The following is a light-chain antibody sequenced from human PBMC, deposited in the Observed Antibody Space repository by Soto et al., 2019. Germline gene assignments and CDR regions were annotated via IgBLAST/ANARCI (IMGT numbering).Light chain of an antibody. CDR2: GAS. CDR3: QEYNTNSRT. V-gene: IGKV3-20*01. J-gene: IGKJ1*01. CDR1: QSVTSNY. Sequence: IVLTQSPGTLSLSPGERATLSCRASQSVTSNYIAWYQQKLGQAPRLILFGASSRATGIPDRFSGSGSGTDFSLTISRLEPEDFATYYCQEYNTNSRTFGQGTRVENK.